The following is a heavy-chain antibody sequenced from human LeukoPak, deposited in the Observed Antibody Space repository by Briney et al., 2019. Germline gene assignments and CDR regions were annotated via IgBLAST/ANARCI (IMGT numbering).Heavy chain of an antibody. J-gene: IGHJ4*02. V-gene: IGHV4-30-2*01. CDR2: IYHSGST. D-gene: IGHD1-26*01. CDR1: GGSISSGGYS. Sequence: PSETLSLTCAVSGGSISSGGYSWSWIRQPPGKGLGWIGYIYHSGSTYYNPSLKSRVTISVDRSKNQFSLKLSSVTAADTAVYYCARSGATTINPFDYWGQGTLVTVSS. CDR3: ARSGATTINPFDY.